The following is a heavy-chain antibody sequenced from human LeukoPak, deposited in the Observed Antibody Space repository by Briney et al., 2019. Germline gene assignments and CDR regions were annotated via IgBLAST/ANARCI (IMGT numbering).Heavy chain of an antibody. Sequence: PSETLSLTCTVSGGSISSYYWSWIRQPRGKGLEWIGYIYYSGSTNYNPSLKSRVTISVDTSKNQFSLKLSSVTAADTAVYYCAGSIAVAGTLDAFDIWGQGTMVTVSS. V-gene: IGHV4-59*01. D-gene: IGHD6-19*01. CDR1: GGSISSYY. CDR3: AGSIAVAGTLDAFDI. J-gene: IGHJ3*02. CDR2: IYYSGST.